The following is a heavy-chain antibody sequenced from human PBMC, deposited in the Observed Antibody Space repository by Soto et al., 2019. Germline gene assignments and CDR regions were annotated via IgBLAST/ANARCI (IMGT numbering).Heavy chain of an antibody. D-gene: IGHD3-22*01. CDR1: GFTFSTYA. Sequence: EVQLLESGGGLVQPGGSLRLSCAASGFTFSTYAMTWVRQSPGKGLEWVSSISGSGDKTYYADFVEGRSTISRDNSKNTVSLQVNSLRADDTAIYYCAKDRDRYSYDSSGYYGGTDHWGQGTLISVSS. CDR2: ISGSGDKT. J-gene: IGHJ4*02. V-gene: IGHV3-23*01. CDR3: AKDRDRYSYDSSGYYGGTDH.